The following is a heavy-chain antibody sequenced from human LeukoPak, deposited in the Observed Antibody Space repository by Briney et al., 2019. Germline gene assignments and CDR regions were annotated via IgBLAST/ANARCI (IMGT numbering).Heavy chain of an antibody. Sequence: PGGSLRLSCAASGFTFSDYYMSWIRQAPGKGLEWVSVIYSGGSTHYADSVKGRFTISRDNSKNTLYLQMNSLRAEDTAVYYCARSYYYYGMDVWGQGTTVTVSS. CDR3: ARSYYYYGMDV. V-gene: IGHV3-53*01. CDR1: GFTFSDYY. J-gene: IGHJ6*02. CDR2: IYSGGST.